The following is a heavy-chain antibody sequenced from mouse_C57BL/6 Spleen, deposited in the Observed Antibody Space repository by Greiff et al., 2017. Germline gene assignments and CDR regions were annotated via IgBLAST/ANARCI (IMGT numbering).Heavy chain of an antibody. V-gene: IGHV1-31*01. CDR2: IYPYTGVS. D-gene: IGHD2-4*01. CDR1: GYSFTGYY. Sequence: VQLQQSGPELVKPGASVKISCKASGYSFTGYYMHWVKQSPGNILDWIGYIYPYTGVSSYNQKFKGKATLTVDKSSSTAYMELRSLTSEDSAVYYCARSLYYDYGGPDAMGCWGQGTSVTVSS. J-gene: IGHJ4*01. CDR3: ARSLYYDYGGPDAMGC.